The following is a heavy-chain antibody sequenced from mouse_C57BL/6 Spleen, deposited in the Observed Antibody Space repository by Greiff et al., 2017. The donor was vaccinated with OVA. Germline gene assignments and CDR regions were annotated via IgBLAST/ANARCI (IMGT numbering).Heavy chain of an antibody. J-gene: IGHJ3*01. D-gene: IGHD2-3*01. Sequence: QVQLKESGPGLVAPSQSLSITCTVSGFSLTSYGVSWVRQPPGKGLEWLGVIWGDGSTNYHSALISRLCISKDNSKSQVFLILNSLLTDDTATYYCAKGFYDCYYAFAYWGQGTLVTVSA. CDR3: AKGFYDCYYAFAY. V-gene: IGHV2-3*01. CDR2: IWGDGST. CDR1: GFSLTSYG.